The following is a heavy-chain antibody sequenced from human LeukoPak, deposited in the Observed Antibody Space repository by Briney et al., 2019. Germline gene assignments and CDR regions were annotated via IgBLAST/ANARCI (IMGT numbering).Heavy chain of an antibody. D-gene: IGHD3-9*01. CDR3: ARDPGYDILTGTHNWFDP. J-gene: IGHJ5*02. CDR2: ISAYNGNT. V-gene: IGHV1-18*01. CDR1: GYTFTSYG. Sequence: RASVKVSCKASGYTFTSYGISWVRQAPGQGLEWMGWISAYNGNTNYAQKLQGRVTMTTDTSTSTAYMELRSLRSDDTAVYYCARDPGYDILTGTHNWFDPWGQGTLVTVSS.